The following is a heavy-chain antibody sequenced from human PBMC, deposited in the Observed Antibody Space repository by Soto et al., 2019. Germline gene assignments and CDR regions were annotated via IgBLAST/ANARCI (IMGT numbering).Heavy chain of an antibody. CDR3: ASYYYDSSGYYTAGY. Sequence: ASVKVSCKASGYTFTGYYMHWVRQAPGQGLEWMGWINPNSGGTNYAQKFQGRVTMTRDTSISTAYMELSRLRSDDTAVYYCASYYYDSSGYYTAGYWGQGTLVTVSS. CDR2: INPNSGGT. D-gene: IGHD3-22*01. V-gene: IGHV1-2*02. J-gene: IGHJ4*02. CDR1: GYTFTGYY.